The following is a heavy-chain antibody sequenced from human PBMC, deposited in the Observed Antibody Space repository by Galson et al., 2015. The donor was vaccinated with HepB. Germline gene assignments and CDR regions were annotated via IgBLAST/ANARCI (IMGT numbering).Heavy chain of an antibody. Sequence: SCKASGGTFSSYAISWVRQAPGQGLEGMGGIIPIFGTANYAQKFQGRVTITADESTSTAYMELSSLRSEDTAVYYCARGEKPYYYDSSGYYLFDYWGQGTLVTVSS. V-gene: IGHV1-69*01. D-gene: IGHD3-22*01. CDR2: IIPIFGTA. CDR3: ARGEKPYYYDSSGYYLFDY. J-gene: IGHJ4*02. CDR1: GGTFSSYA.